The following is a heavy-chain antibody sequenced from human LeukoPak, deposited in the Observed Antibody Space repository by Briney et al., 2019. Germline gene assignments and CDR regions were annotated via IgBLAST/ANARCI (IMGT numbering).Heavy chain of an antibody. D-gene: IGHD2-2*01. CDR1: GGSISSGGYC. CDR2: IYYSGST. J-gene: IGHJ6*03. V-gene: IGHV4-31*03. Sequence: SETLSLTCTVSGGSISSGGYCWSWIRQHPGKGLEWIGYIYYSGSTYYNPSLKSRVTISVDTSKNQFSLKLSSVTAADTAVYYCARDAPAASYYYMDVWGKGTTVTVSS. CDR3: ARDAPAASYYYMDV.